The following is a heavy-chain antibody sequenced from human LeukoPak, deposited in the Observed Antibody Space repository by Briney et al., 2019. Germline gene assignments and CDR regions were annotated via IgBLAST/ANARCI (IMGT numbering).Heavy chain of an antibody. D-gene: IGHD3-22*01. V-gene: IGHV1-18*01. CDR3: ARGPGGRSGYYPLEDYYYYYYMDV. Sequence: GASVKVSCKASGYTFTSYGTNWVRQAPGQGLEWMGWIRVYNGNTNYAQKLQGRVTMTTDTSTSTAYMELRSLRSDDTAVYYCARGPGGRSGYYPLEDYYYYYYMDVWGKGTTVTVSS. CDR2: IRVYNGNT. CDR1: GYTFTSYG. J-gene: IGHJ6*03.